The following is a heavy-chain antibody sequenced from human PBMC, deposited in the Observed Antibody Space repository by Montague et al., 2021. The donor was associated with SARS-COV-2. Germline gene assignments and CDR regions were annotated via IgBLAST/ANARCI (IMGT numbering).Heavy chain of an antibody. CDR1: GGSISSGGYY. V-gene: IGHV4-31*03. D-gene: IGHD3-22*01. CDR2: IYYSGST. Sequence: TLSLTCTVSGGSISSGGYYWSWICQHPGKGLEWIGYIYYSGSTYYNPSLKSRVTISVDTSKNQFSLKLSSVTAADTAVYYRARVRITMIIVVTYFDYWGQGTLVTVSS. CDR3: ARVRITMIIVVTYFDY. J-gene: IGHJ4*02.